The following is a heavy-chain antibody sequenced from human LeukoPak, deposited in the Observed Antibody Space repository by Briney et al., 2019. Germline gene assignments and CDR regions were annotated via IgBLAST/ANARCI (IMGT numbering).Heavy chain of an antibody. V-gene: IGHV4-39*07. D-gene: IGHD3-10*01. CDR1: GGSISSSSYY. CDR3: ARVVPLVRVSTNWFDP. J-gene: IGHJ5*02. CDR2: IYYSGST. Sequence: SETLSLTCTVSGGSISSSSYYWGWIRQPPGKGLEWIGSIYYSGSTYYNPSLKSRVTISVDTSKNQFSLKLSSVTAADTAVYYCARVVPLVRVSTNWFDPWGQGTLVTVSS.